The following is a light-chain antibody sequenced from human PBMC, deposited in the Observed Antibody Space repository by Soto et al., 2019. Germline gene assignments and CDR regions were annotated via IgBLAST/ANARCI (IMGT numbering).Light chain of an antibody. CDR1: QSVSSN. J-gene: IGKJ1*01. V-gene: IGKV3-15*01. CDR2: CAS. CDR3: QQYNNWSWT. Sequence: EIVMTQSPATLSVSPGERATLSCRASQSVSSNLAWYQQKPGQAPRLLIYCASTRATGIPDRFSGSGSGTEFTLTISSLQSEDFAVYYCQQYNNWSWTFGQGTKVEIK.